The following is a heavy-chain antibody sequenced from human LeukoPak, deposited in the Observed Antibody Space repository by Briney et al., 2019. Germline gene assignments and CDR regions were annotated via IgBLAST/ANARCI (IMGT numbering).Heavy chain of an antibody. Sequence: PGGSLRLSCAASGFTFSSYSMNWVRQTAGKGLEWVSCIDSGGSIIHYADSVKGRFTISRDNAKNSLYLQMDSLRAEDTGVYYCARDPSLYCASTTCYDLDYWGQGTPVTVPS. CDR1: GFTFSSYS. D-gene: IGHD2-2*01. V-gene: IGHV3-48*04. CDR2: IDSGGSII. J-gene: IGHJ4*02. CDR3: ARDPSLYCASTTCYDLDY.